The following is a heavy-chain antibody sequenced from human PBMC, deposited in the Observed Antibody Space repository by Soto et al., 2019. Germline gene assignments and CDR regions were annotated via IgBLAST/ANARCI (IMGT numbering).Heavy chain of an antibody. D-gene: IGHD3-16*01. CDR1: GFSLTTRGVG. CDR2: IYWDDDN. Sequence: QITLKESGPTLVKPTQTLTLTCTFSGFSLTTRGVGVGWIRQPPGKALECLALIYWDDDNRYSPSLQSTLSITKDTSKNQVVLTMTNVDPVDTATYYCAHIPNYYQYDWFDPWCQGTLVSVSS. V-gene: IGHV2-5*02. CDR3: AHIPNYYQYDWFDP. J-gene: IGHJ5*02.